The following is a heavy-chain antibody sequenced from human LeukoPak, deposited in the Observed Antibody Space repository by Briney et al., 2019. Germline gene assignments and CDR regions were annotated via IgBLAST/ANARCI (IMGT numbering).Heavy chain of an antibody. CDR3: AREGMDYYDSSGYYLKKYFFDY. Sequence: GSLRLSCAASGFTCSSYGMHWVRQVPGKGLEWVAVIRYDGSNKNYADSVKGRFTISRDNSKNTLYLQMNSLRAEDTAVYYCAREGMDYYDSSGYYLKKYFFDYWGQGTLVTVSS. V-gene: IGHV3-33*01. CDR2: IRYDGSNK. CDR1: GFTCSSYG. J-gene: IGHJ4*02. D-gene: IGHD3-22*01.